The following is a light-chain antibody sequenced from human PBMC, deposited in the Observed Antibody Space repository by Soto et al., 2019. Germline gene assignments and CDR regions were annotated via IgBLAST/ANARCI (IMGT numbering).Light chain of an antibody. CDR3: GSWDSSLSAYV. CDR2: DDN. CDR1: SSHIGGNS. V-gene: IGLV1-51*01. J-gene: IGLJ1*01. Sequence: QSVLTQPPSVSAPPGQKVTISCSGNSSHIGGNSVSWYQQLPGTAPKLLIYDDNKRPSGIPDRFSGSKSGTSATLGITGFQTGDEADYYCGSWDSSLSAYVFGTGTKVTVL.